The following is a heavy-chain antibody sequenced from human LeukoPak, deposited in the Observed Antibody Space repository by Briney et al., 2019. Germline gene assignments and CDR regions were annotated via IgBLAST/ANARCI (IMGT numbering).Heavy chain of an antibody. CDR3: AKGGYGDYKYFQH. Sequence: GGSLRLSCAASGFTFSSYWMHWVRQAPGKGLVWVSRINTDGSSTSYADSVKGRFTISRDNSKNTLYLRMNSLRAEDTAVYYCAKGGYGDYKYFQHWGQGTLVTVSS. D-gene: IGHD4-17*01. J-gene: IGHJ1*01. CDR2: INTDGSST. CDR1: GFTFSSYW. V-gene: IGHV3-74*01.